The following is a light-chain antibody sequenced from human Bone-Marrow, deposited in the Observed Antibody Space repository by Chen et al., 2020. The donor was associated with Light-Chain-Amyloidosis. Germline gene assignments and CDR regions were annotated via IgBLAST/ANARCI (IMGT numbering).Light chain of an antibody. Sequence: SYVLYELSSVSAAPAQTATLACGGNNIGPTSVHWYQQTPGQAPLLVVYDDSDRPSGIPERLSGSNSGNPATLTISRVEAGDEADYYCQVWDRSSDRPVFGGGTKLTVL. CDR2: DDS. CDR1: NIGPTS. J-gene: IGLJ3*02. CDR3: QVWDRSSDRPV. V-gene: IGLV3-21*02.